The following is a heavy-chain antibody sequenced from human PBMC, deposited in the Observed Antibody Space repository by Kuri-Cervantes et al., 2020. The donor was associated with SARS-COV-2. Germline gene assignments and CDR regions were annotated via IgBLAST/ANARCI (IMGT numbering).Heavy chain of an antibody. CDR3: TSDYYYYYGMDV. CDR2: IKSKTDGGTT. CDR1: GFTFSDYY. J-gene: IGHJ6*02. Sequence: GGSLRLSCAASGFTFSDYYMSWIRQAPGKGLEWVGRIKSKTDGGTTDYAAPVKGRFTISRDDSKNTLYLQMNSLKTEDTAVYYCTSDYYYYYGMDVWGQGTTVTVSS. D-gene: IGHD1-26*01. V-gene: IGHV3-15*01.